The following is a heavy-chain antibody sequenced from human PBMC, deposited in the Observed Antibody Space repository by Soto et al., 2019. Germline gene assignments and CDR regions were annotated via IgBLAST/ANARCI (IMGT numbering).Heavy chain of an antibody. CDR1: GFTFSSYG. V-gene: IGHV3-30*18. D-gene: IGHD3-10*01. Sequence: GGSLRLSCAASGFTFSSYGMHWVRQAPGRGLEWVAVISYDGSNKYYADSVKGRFTISRDNSKNTLYLQMNSLRAEDTAVYYCAKDDVLLWFGESPYWFDPWGQGTLVTVSS. CDR3: AKDDVLLWFGESPYWFDP. J-gene: IGHJ5*02. CDR2: ISYDGSNK.